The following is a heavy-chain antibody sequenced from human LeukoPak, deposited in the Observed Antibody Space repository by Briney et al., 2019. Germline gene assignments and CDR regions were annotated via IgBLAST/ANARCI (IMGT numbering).Heavy chain of an antibody. J-gene: IGHJ4*02. CDR3: ARDQFEQWLNY. Sequence: LETLSLTCAVSGGSISSSNWWSWVRQPPGKGLEWIGEIYHSGSTNYNPSLKSRVAISVDKSKNQFSLKLSSVTAADTAVYYCARDQFEQWLNYWGQGTLVTVSS. CDR2: IYHSGST. V-gene: IGHV4-4*02. D-gene: IGHD6-19*01. CDR1: GGSISSSNW.